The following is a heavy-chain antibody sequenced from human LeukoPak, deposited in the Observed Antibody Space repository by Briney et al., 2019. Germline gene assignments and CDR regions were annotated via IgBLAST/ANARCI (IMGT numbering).Heavy chain of an antibody. D-gene: IGHD3-10*01. J-gene: IGHJ3*02. CDR3: ARDYYGSGTRGAFDI. CDR2: INPNSGGT. CDR1: GYTFTGYY. V-gene: IGHV1-2*04. Sequence: ASVKVSCKASGYTFTGYYMHWVRQAPGQGLEWMGWINPNSGGTNYAQKFQGWVTMTRDTSISTAYMELSRLRSDDTAVYYCARDYYGSGTRGAFDIWGQGTMATVSS.